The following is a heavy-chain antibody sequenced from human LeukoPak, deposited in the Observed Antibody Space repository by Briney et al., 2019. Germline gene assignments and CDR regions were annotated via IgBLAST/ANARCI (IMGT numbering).Heavy chain of an antibody. CDR1: GGVIISSDYN. V-gene: IGHV4-39*01. CDR2: SSYSGNT. CDR3: ARHCCSGPAKRVFDI. J-gene: IGHJ3*02. D-gene: IGHD2-15*01. Sequence: SETVCLTCTVSGGVIISSDYNWGWVRQPPGKGLEWIGTSSYSGNTDYNPSLRSRVTISVDTSNNQFSLRLGSVTAADTAVYHCARHCCSGPAKRVFDIWGQGTMVTVSS.